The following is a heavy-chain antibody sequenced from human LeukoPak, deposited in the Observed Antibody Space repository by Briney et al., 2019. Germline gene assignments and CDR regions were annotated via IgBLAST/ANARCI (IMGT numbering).Heavy chain of an antibody. D-gene: IGHD3-22*01. J-gene: IGHJ4*02. V-gene: IGHV3-30*18. Sequence: GRSLRLSCAASGFTFSSYGMHWVRQAPGKGLEGVAVISYDGSNKYYADSVKGRFTISRDNSKNTLYLQMNSLRAEDTAVYYCAKSGVNYDSSGYYEFWGQGTLVTVSS. CDR1: GFTFSSYG. CDR3: AKSGVNYDSSGYYEF. CDR2: ISYDGSNK.